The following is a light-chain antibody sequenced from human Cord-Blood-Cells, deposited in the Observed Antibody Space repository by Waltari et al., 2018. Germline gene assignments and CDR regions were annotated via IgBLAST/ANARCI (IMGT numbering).Light chain of an antibody. Sequence: QSALTQPASVSGSPGQSITISCTGTSSDVGGYNYVSWYQQHPGKAPKLMIYDVSNRPSVVPNRVSGSKSGNTASLTISGLQAEDEADYYCSSYTSSSTLVFGGGTKLTVL. J-gene: IGLJ2*01. CDR1: SSDVGGYNY. CDR3: SSYTSSSTLV. CDR2: DVS. V-gene: IGLV2-14*01.